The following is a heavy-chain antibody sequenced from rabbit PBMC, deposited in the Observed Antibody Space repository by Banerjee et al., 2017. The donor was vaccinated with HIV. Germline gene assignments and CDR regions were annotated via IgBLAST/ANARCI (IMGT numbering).Heavy chain of an antibody. Sequence: QEQLLESGGGLVKPEGSLKLSCTASGFSFSDKAVMCWVRQAPGKGLEWIACINAVTGRAVYASWAKGRFTFSKTSSTTVTLQMTSLTAADTATYFCAREMDDVIGWNCGWWGPGTLVTVS. V-gene: IGHV1S45*01. CDR1: GFSFSDKAV. CDR3: AREMDDVIGWNCGW. D-gene: IGHD4-1*01. CDR2: INAVTGRA. J-gene: IGHJ4*01.